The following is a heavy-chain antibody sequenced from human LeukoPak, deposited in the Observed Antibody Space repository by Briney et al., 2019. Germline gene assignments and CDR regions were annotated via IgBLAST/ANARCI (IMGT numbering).Heavy chain of an antibody. CDR2: IYSGGST. Sequence: GGSLRLSCAASGFTVSSNHMSWVRQAPGKGLEWVSVIYSGGSTYYADSVKGRFTISRDNSKNTLYLQMNSLRAEDTAVYYCARHLGRSYNYDYWGQGTLVTVSS. D-gene: IGHD5-24*01. V-gene: IGHV3-66*04. J-gene: IGHJ4*02. CDR1: GFTVSSNH. CDR3: ARHLGRSYNYDY.